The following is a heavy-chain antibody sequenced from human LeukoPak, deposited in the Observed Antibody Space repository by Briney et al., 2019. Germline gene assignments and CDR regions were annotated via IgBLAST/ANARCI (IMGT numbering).Heavy chain of an antibody. J-gene: IGHJ5*02. CDR3: ARATFYGDYPWFDP. V-gene: IGHV4-59*11. CDR2: IYYTGST. Sequence: SETLSLTCTVSGGSISSHYWTWIRQPPGKGLEWIGYIYYTGSTNYNPSLKSRVTMSVDTSKNQFSLKLSSVTAADTAVYYCARATFYGDYPWFDPWGQGTLVTVSS. D-gene: IGHD4-17*01. CDR1: GGSISSHY.